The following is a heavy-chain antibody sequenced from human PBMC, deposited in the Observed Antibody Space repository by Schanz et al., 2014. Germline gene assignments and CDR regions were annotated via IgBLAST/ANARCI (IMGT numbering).Heavy chain of an antibody. V-gene: IGHV3-30*04. J-gene: IGHJ4*02. D-gene: IGHD6-19*01. CDR2: ISHDGNNK. Sequence: QVQLVESGGGVVQPGRSLRLSCAASGFTFGSYPIHWVRQAPGKGLEWVAVISHDGNNKYYGDSVKGRFTISRDNSKSTVYLLMNSLRVEDTAVYYCARVVVAAPQGCNYWGRGTLVTVSS. CDR1: GFTFGSYP. CDR3: ARVVVAAPQGCNY.